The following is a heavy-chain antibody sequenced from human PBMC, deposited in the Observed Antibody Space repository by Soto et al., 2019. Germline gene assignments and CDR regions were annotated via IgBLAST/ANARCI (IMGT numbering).Heavy chain of an antibody. CDR3: ARSGGSYFGPFDS. J-gene: IGHJ4*02. CDR2: ISYDGSNK. V-gene: IGHV3-30-3*01. D-gene: IGHD1-26*01. CDR1: GFTFSMYT. Sequence: GGSLRLSCAASGFTFSMYTMHWVRHAPGKGLEWVAVISYDGSNKYYADSVKGRFTISRDNSKNTLYVQMKSLRAEDTAVFYCARSGGSYFGPFDSWGQGTLVTVSS.